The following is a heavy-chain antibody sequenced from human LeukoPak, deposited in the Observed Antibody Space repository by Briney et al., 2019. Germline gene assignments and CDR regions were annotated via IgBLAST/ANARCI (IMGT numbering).Heavy chain of an antibody. V-gene: IGHV4-39*01. CDR1: SGYISNSNYY. CDR3: ASGWYNGYYYYYMDV. CDR2: IFYDGSS. Sequence: SETLSLTCTVSSGYISNSNYYWGWIRQPPGKGLEWIGSIFYDGSSDYNPSLKSRVTISVDTSNNQFSLKVSSVTAADTAVYYCASGWYNGYYYYYMDVWGKGTTVTISS. D-gene: IGHD6-19*01. J-gene: IGHJ6*03.